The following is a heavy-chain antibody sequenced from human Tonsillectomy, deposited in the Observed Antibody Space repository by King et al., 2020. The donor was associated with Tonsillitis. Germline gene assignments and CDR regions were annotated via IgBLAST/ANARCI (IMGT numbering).Heavy chain of an antibody. CDR1: GASITSGTH. CDR3: ARPYISDYYFHQAGNDAFDV. J-gene: IGHJ3*01. Sequence: LQLQESGPGLVKPSETLSLTYSVSGASITSGTHWVWIRQSPGKGLEWIGTIYNSVSTFYNPSLKIRATISVETSKNQVSLKLSSVTAADTAVYYCARPYISDYYFHQAGNDAFDVWGLWTLVTVAS. CDR2: IYNSVST. V-gene: IGHV4-39*01. D-gene: IGHD2-21*01.